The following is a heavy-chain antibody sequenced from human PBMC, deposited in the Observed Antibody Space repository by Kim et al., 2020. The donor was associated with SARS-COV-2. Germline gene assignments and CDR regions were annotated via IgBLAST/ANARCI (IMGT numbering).Heavy chain of an antibody. CDR2: IIPIFGTA. V-gene: IGHV1-69*13. Sequence: SVKVSCKASGGTFSSYAISWVPQAPGQGLEWMGGIIPIFGTANYAQKFQGRVTITADESTSTAYMELSSLRSEDTAVYYCARDHPYLGYCSGGSCFQYYFDYWGQGTLVTVSS. J-gene: IGHJ4*02. CDR3: ARDHPYLGYCSGGSCFQYYFDY. CDR1: GGTFSSYA. D-gene: IGHD2-15*01.